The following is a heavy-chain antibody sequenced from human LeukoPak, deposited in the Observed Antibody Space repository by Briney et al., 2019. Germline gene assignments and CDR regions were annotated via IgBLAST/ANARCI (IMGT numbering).Heavy chain of an antibody. D-gene: IGHD2-21*02. CDR1: GYTFTSYG. V-gene: IGHV1-18*01. Sequence: ASVKVSCKASGYTFTSYGISWVRQAPGQGLDWMGWISAYNGNTNYAQKLQGRVTMTTDTSTSTAYMELRSLRSDDTAVYYCARDPCGGDCYGTYFDYWGQGTLVTVSS. J-gene: IGHJ4*02. CDR2: ISAYNGNT. CDR3: ARDPCGGDCYGTYFDY.